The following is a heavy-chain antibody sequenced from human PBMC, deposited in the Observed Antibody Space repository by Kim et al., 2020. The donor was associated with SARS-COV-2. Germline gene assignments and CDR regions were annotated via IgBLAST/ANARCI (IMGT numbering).Heavy chain of an antibody. CDR2: ISAYNGNT. V-gene: IGHV1-18*04. Sequence: ASVKVSCKASGYTFISYGISWVRQAPGQGLEWMGWISAYNGNTNYAQKLQGRVTMTTDTSTSTAYMGLRSLRSDDTAGYYCARDLYCSGGSCYSADIDYWGQGTLVTVSS. J-gene: IGHJ4*02. CDR3: ARDLYCSGGSCYSADIDY. D-gene: IGHD2-15*01. CDR1: GYTFISYG.